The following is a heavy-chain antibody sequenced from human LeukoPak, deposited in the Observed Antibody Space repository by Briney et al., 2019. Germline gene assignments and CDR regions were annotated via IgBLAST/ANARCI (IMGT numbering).Heavy chain of an antibody. CDR3: ANSIAAAGTGLPDDFDGMDV. J-gene: IGHJ6*02. CDR1: VYTLTPYY. Sequence: GASLKVSSKPSVYTLTPYYMHWVRQAPGPGLEGMGWINPNSSGTNYAQKFQCRVTMTRDSSIRTAYMALSRLRSADPAVAYFANSIAAAGTGLPDDFDGMDVWGQGATVTVSS. D-gene: IGHD6-13*01. V-gene: IGHV1-2*02. CDR2: INPNSSGT.